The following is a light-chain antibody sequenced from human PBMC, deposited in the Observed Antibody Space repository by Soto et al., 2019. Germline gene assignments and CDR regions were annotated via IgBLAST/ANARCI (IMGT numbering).Light chain of an antibody. V-gene: IGKV3-15*01. CDR2: GAS. J-gene: IGKJ5*01. CDR1: QSVSSSY. CDR3: QQYNNWPPIT. Sequence: IVLTHSPGTLSFSPGERATLSCRAIQSVSSSYLAWYQQKPGQSPRLLIYGASTRATGIPARFSGSGSGTEFTLTISSLQSEDFAVYYCQQYNNWPPITFGQGTRLEI.